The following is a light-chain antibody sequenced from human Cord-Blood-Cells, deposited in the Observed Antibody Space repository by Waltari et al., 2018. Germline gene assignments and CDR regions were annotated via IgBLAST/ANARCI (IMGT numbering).Light chain of an antibody. Sequence: DIQMTQSPSSLSASVGDRVTITRWASQSISSYLNWYQQKPGKAPKLLIYAASSLQSGFPSRFSGSGSGTDFTLTISSLQPEDFATYYCQQSYSTPYTFGQGTKLEIK. J-gene: IGKJ2*01. CDR1: QSISSY. V-gene: IGKV1-39*01. CDR3: QQSYSTPYT. CDR2: AAS.